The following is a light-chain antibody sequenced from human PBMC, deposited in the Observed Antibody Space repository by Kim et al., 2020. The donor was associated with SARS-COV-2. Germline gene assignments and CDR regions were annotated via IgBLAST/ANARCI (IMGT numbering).Light chain of an antibody. CDR2: DVS. CDR3: SSYTSSSTLV. J-gene: IGLJ3*02. CDR1: SSEVGGYNY. Sequence: QSALTQPASVSGSPGQSITISCNGTSSEVGGYNYGSWYQQHPGKAPKLMIYDVSNRPSGVSNRFSGSKSGNTASMTISGLQAEDEADYYCSSYTSSSTLVFGGGTQLTVL. V-gene: IGLV2-14*03.